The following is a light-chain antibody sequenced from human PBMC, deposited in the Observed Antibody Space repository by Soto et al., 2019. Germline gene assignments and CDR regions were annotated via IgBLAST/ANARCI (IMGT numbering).Light chain of an antibody. V-gene: IGKV3-20*01. Sequence: EIVLTQSPGTLSLSPGERATLSCRASQSVSSSYLAWYQQKPGQAPRLLIYGASSRATGIPDRFSGSGSGTDFTLTNRRLEPEDFAVYSCQQYGSSPPLCTFGQGTKLEIK. CDR1: QSVSSSY. CDR2: GAS. J-gene: IGKJ2*02. CDR3: QQYGSSPPLCT.